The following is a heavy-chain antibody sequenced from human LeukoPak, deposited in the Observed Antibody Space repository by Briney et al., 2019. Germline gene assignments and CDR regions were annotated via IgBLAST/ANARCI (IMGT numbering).Heavy chain of an antibody. CDR2: IYYSGST. D-gene: IGHD5-18*01. J-gene: IGHJ5*02. V-gene: IGHV4-30-4*07. CDR3: ARVLKAATAMVTGVGYVWFDP. Sequence: KTSETLSLTCAVSGGSISSGGYSWSWIRQPPGKGLEWIGYIYYSGSTYYNPSLKSRVTISVDTSKNQFSLKLSSVTAADTAVYYCARVLKAATAMVTGVGYVWFDPWGQGTLVTVSS. CDR1: GGSISSGGYS.